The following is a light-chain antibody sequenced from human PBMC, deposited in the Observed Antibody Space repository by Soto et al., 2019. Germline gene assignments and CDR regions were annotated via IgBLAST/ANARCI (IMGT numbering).Light chain of an antibody. CDR2: NNN. Sequence: QSVLTQPPSASGTPGQRVTISCSGSSSNIGSHVVYWYQQLPGTAPKLLIYNNNQRPSWVPDRFSGSKSGTSASLAISGLQSDDEAHDYCAVWDDSLDGWVFGGGTKLTVL. J-gene: IGLJ3*02. V-gene: IGLV1-44*01. CDR3: AVWDDSLDGWV. CDR1: SSNIGSHV.